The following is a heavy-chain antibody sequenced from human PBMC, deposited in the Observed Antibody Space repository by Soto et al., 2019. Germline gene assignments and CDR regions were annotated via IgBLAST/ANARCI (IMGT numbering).Heavy chain of an antibody. V-gene: IGHV1-46*03. J-gene: IGHJ6*02. D-gene: IGHD2-21*02. CDR2: INPSGGST. CDR3: ARGHLPATAVNTDYYYYGMDV. CDR1: GYTFTSYY. Sequence: GASVKVSCKASGYTFTSYYMHWVRQAPGQGLEWMGIINPSGGSTSYAQKFQGRVTMTRDTSTSTVYMELSSLRSEDTAVYYCARGHLPATAVNTDYYYYGMDVWGQGTTVTVSS.